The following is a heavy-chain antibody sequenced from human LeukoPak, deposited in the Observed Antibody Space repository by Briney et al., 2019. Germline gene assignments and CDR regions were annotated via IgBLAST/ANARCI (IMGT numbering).Heavy chain of an antibody. J-gene: IGHJ4*02. CDR3: ASMRGYFEY. CDR2: ITGTSDRT. CDR1: GFSFSNFG. V-gene: IGHV3-23*01. Sequence: GGSLRLSCAASGFSFSNFGMAWVRQAPGKGLGWVSAITGTSDRTYYADSVKGRFTISRDNSKNTLYLQMNSLRAEDTAVYYCASMRGYFEYWVQGTLVSVSS.